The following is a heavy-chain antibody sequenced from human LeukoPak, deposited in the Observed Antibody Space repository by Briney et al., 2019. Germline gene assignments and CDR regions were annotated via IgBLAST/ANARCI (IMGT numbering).Heavy chain of an antibody. J-gene: IGHJ5*02. CDR2: ICYTGNT. V-gene: IGHV4-39*01. D-gene: IGHD2-15*01. CDR3: ARRDPHSDFFDA. Sequence: SETLSLTCAVSGGSISSTKTCGDWIRQPPGKGMEWIGTICYTGNTYYKPSLKSRVTISVDSSKNQFSLKLNSLIAADTAVYYCARRDPHSDFFDAWGQGTLVTVSS. CDR1: GGSISSTKTC.